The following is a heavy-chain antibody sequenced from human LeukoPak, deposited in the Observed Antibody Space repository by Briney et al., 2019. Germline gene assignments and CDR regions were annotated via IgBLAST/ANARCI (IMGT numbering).Heavy chain of an antibody. V-gene: IGHV1-69*04. D-gene: IGHD2-2*01. CDR3: ARVGYCSSTSCYSYYYYYGMDV. Sequence: SVKLSCKASGGSLSSYAISWVRQAHGQGLELKGRMILIYGVANYAQKFHSRVTITADKSTSTAYMELGSLRSEDTAVYYCARVGYCSSTSCYSYYYYYGMDVWGQGTTVTVSS. CDR1: GGSLSSYA. J-gene: IGHJ6*02. CDR2: MILIYGVA.